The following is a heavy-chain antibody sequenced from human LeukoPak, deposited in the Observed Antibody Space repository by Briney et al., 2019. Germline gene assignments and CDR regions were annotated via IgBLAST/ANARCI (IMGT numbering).Heavy chain of an antibody. CDR1: GSSISSYY. CDR2: IYTSGST. Sequence: SETLSLTCTVSGSSISSYYWSWIRQPAGKGLEWIGRIYTSGSTNYNPSLKSRVTMSLDTSKNQFSLKLSSVTAADTAVYYCARDKCGGDCYEDWFDPWGQGTLVTVSS. J-gene: IGHJ5*02. D-gene: IGHD2-21*02. V-gene: IGHV4-4*07. CDR3: ARDKCGGDCYEDWFDP.